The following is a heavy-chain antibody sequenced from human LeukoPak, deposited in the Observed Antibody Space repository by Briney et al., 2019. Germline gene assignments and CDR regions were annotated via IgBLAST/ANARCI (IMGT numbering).Heavy chain of an antibody. J-gene: IGHJ6*02. CDR2: IYYSGST. D-gene: IGHD7-27*01. Sequence: SGPTLVNPTQTLTLTCSFSGFSLSSNGVGVGWIRQHPGKGLEWIGYIYYSGSTYYNPSLKSRVTISVDTSKNQFSLKLSSVTAADTAVYYCARDQLDPLPPWGRSGMDVWGPGTTVTVSS. V-gene: IGHV4-31*03. CDR1: GFSLSSNGVG. CDR3: ARDQLDPLPPWGRSGMDV.